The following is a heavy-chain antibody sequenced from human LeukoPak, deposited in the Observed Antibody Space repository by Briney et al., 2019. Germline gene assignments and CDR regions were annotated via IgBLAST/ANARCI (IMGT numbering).Heavy chain of an antibody. CDR3: ARIYSSGWYPNYYYGMDV. J-gene: IGHJ6*02. D-gene: IGHD6-19*01. CDR2: ISAYNGNT. CDR1: GYTFTSYG. Sequence: ASVKVSCKASGYTFTSYGISWVRQAPGQGLEWMGWISAYNGNTNYAQKLQGRVTMTTDTSTSTAYMELRSLRSDDTAVYYCARIYSSGWYPNYYYGMDVWGQGTTVTVSS. V-gene: IGHV1-18*01.